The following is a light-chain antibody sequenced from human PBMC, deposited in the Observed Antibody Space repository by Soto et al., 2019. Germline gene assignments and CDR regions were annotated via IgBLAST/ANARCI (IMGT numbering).Light chain of an antibody. J-gene: IGKJ2*01. V-gene: IGKV3-20*01. Sequence: ENVLTQSPGTLSLSPGERATLSCRASLSVISYLAWYQKKPGQPPRLLIYGAYNRPTGIPDRFTGSGSGTDFTLTISRLQPEDFAVYYCQQYGTSPRTFGQGTKVEIK. CDR1: LSVISY. CDR3: QQYGTSPRT. CDR2: GAY.